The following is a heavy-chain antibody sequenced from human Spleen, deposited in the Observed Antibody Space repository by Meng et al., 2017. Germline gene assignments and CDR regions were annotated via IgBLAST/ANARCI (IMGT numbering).Heavy chain of an antibody. CDR3: ARGPRITVAGGWFDP. J-gene: IGHJ5*02. D-gene: IGHD4-11*01. CDR1: GGSFSGYS. V-gene: IGHV4-34*01. Sequence: QGLLRQWCAGLLKPSWTLSLSFAVNGGSFSGYSWSWIRKPPGKGREWIGEINHSGSTNYNPSLESRATISVDTSQNNLSLKLSSVTAADSAVYYCARGPRITVAGGWFDPWGQGTLVTVSS. CDR2: INHSGST.